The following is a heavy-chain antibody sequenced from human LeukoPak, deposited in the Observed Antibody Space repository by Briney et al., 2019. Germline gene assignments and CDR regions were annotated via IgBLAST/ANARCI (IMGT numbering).Heavy chain of an antibody. CDR2: ISSSSSTI. CDR3: ARVLQWLGYYFDH. V-gene: IGHV3-48*01. J-gene: IGHJ4*02. CDR1: GFNFSSYS. D-gene: IGHD6-19*01. Sequence: GGSLRLSCAASGFNFSSYSMNWVRQAPGKGMEWVSYISSSSSTIYYADSVKGRFTISRDNAKNSLYLQMNSLRAEDTAVYYCARVLQWLGYYFDHWGQGTLVTVSS.